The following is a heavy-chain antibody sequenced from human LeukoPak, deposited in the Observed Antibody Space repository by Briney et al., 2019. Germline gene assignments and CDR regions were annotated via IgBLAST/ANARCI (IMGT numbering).Heavy chain of an antibody. V-gene: IGHV3-23*01. CDR3: AKGAHSSGWNPNWFDP. CDR2: IYGSGGSA. J-gene: IGHJ5*02. Sequence: GGSLRLSCAASGFTFNRYVMSWVRQAPGKGLEWVSSIYGSGGSAYSADSVKGRFTISRDNSKSTLFLQMNSLRVEDTAIYYCAKGAHSSGWNPNWFDPWGQGTPVTVS. CDR1: GFTFNRYV. D-gene: IGHD6-19*01.